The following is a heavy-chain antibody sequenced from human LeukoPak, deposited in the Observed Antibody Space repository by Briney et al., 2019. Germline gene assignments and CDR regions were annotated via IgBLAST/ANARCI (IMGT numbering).Heavy chain of an antibody. CDR3: AKEFGYCSGGSCYSVGYFDY. V-gene: IGHV3-23*01. D-gene: IGHD2-15*01. CDR2: ISASGHNT. CDR1: GFTFSSYV. J-gene: IGHJ4*02. Sequence: PGGSLRLSCTASGFTFSSYVMSWVRQAPGKGLEWVSAISASGHNTYYADSVKGLFTISRDNSKNTLYLQMNSLRAEDTAIYYCAKEFGYCSGGSCYSVGYFDYWGQGSLVTVSS.